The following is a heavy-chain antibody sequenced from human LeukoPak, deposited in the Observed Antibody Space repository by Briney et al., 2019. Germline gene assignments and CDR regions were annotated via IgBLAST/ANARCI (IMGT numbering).Heavy chain of an antibody. J-gene: IGHJ4*02. V-gene: IGHV1-69*04. D-gene: IGHD3-10*01. CDR1: GGTFSSYA. CDR2: IIPILGIA. Sequence: SVKVSCKASGGTFSSYAISWVRQAPGQGLEWMGRIIPILGIANYAQKFQGRVTITADKSTSTAYMELSSLRSEDTAVYYCARATFGESVRYWGQGTLVTVSS. CDR3: ARATFGESVRY.